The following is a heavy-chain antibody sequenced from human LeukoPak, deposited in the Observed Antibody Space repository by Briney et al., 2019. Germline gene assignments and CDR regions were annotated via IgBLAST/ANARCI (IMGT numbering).Heavy chain of an antibody. V-gene: IGHV4-59*01. CDR2: IYYSGST. CDR1: GGSISSYY. D-gene: IGHD3-10*01. J-gene: IGHJ4*02. CDR3: VLREITMVRGATSFDY. Sequence: SETLSLTCTVSGGSISSYYWSWIRQPPGKGLEWIGYIYYSGSTNYNPSLKGRVTISVDTSKNQFSLKLSSVTAADTAVYYCVLREITMVRGATSFDYWGQGTLVTVSS.